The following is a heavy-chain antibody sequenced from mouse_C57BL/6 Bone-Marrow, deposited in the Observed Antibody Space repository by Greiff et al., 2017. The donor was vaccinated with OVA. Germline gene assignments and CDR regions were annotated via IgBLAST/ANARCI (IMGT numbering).Heavy chain of an antibody. Sequence: QVQLQQPGAELVKPGASVKMSCKASGYTFTSYWITWVKQRPGQGLEWIGDIYPGSGSTNYNEKFKSKATLTVDTSSSTAYMQLSSRTSEDSAVYYCARNYYESSYDYWGQGTTLTVSS. CDR3: ARNYYESSYDY. CDR2: IYPGSGST. J-gene: IGHJ2*01. V-gene: IGHV1-55*01. D-gene: IGHD1-1*01. CDR1: GYTFTSYW.